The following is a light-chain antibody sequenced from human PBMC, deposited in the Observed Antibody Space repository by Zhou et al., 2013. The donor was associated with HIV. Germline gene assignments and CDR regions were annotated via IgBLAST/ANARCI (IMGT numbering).Light chain of an antibody. V-gene: IGKV3D-15*01. CDR1: QDITSS. J-gene: IGKJ2*01. CDR2: GTS. Sequence: ETVMAQSPATLSVSPGERVTLSCRASQDITSSLAWYQQRPGQAPRLLIYGTSTRATGVPARFSGSGSGTDFTLTISSLQPEDFASYYCQQAHSFPYTFGQGTKVETK. CDR3: QQAHSFPYT.